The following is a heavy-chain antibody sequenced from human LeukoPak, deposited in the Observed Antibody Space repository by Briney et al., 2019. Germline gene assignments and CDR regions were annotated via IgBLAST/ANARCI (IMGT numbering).Heavy chain of an antibody. J-gene: IGHJ4*02. CDR3: AKDWRMVRAHFDY. CDR1: GFTFSSYA. V-gene: IGHV3-23*01. CDR2: ITVSAGST. Sequence: GGSLRLSCAASGFTFSSYAMSWVRQAPGKGLEWVSSITVSAGSTYYADSVKGRFTISRDNSKNTLYLRMNSLRAEDTAVYYCAKDWRMVRAHFDYWGQGTLVTVSS. D-gene: IGHD3-10*01.